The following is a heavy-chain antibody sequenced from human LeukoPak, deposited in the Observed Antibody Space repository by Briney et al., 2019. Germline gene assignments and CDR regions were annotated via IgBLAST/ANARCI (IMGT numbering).Heavy chain of an antibody. Sequence: SETLSLTCAVYGGSFSGYYWSWIRQPPGKRLEWIGEVNQSGGANYNPSLGSRVSILVDTSKNQFSLKLSSMTAADTAVYFCATIQRDHAFDIWGQGTMVTVSS. J-gene: IGHJ3*02. CDR1: GGSFSGYY. CDR3: ATIQRDHAFDI. D-gene: IGHD6-25*01. V-gene: IGHV4-34*01. CDR2: VNQSGGA.